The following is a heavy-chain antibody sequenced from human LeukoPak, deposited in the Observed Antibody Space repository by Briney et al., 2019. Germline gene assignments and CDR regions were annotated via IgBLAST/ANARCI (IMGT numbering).Heavy chain of an antibody. CDR3: ARDQRQQPLDY. V-gene: IGHV3-7*01. D-gene: IGHD6-13*01. CDR2: IKQDGSEK. Sequence: HSGGSLRLSCAASGFTFSSYWMSWVRQAPGKGLEWVANIKQDGSEKYYVDSVKGRFTISRDNAKNSLYLQMNSLRAEDTAVHYCARDQRQQPLDYWGQGTLVTVSS. CDR1: GFTFSSYW. J-gene: IGHJ4*02.